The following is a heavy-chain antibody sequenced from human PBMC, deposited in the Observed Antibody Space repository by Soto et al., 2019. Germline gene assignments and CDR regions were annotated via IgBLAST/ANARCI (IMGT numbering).Heavy chain of an antibody. CDR3: VRDKPHNWFDP. CDR2: INNDGSDT. Sequence: GGSLRLSCAASGFTFSSYWMHWVRQAPGKGLVWVSRINNDGSDTTYADSVKGRFTISRDNAKNTVYLQMNSLRAEDTAVYYCVRDKPHNWFDPWGQGTQVTVYS. J-gene: IGHJ5*02. V-gene: IGHV3-74*01. CDR1: GFTFSSYW.